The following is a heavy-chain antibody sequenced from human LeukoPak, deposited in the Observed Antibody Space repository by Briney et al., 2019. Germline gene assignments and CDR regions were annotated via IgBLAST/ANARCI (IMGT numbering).Heavy chain of an antibody. J-gene: IGHJ4*02. CDR1: GFTFDDYG. CDR3: ATYRQVLLPFES. D-gene: IGHD2-8*02. Sequence: GGSLRLSCAASGFTFDDYGMIWVRQPPGKGLAWVSSIFPSGGEIHYADSVRGRFTISRDNSKSTLSLQMNSLRAEDTAIYYCATYRQVLLPFESWGQGTLVTVSS. V-gene: IGHV3-23*01. CDR2: IFPSGGEI.